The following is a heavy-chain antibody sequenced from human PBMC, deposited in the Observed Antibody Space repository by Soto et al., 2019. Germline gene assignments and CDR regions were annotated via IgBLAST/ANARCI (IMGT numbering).Heavy chain of an antibody. CDR1: GFTFGSYA. V-gene: IGHV3-30-3*01. CDR3: ARDPDSSGYYVFDY. J-gene: IGHJ4*02. D-gene: IGHD3-22*01. Sequence: LILSCAASGFTFGSYAMHWVRQAPGKGLEWVAVISYDGSNKYYADSVKGRFTISRDNSKNTLYLQMNSLRAEDTAVYYCARDPDSSGYYVFDYWGQGTLVTVSS. CDR2: ISYDGSNK.